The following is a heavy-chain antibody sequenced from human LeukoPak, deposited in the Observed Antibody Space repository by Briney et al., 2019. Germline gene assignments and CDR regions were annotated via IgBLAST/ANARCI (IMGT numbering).Heavy chain of an antibody. J-gene: IGHJ4*02. V-gene: IGHV3-23*01. D-gene: IGHD6-19*01. CDR1: GFTFSSYA. CDR2: ISGGGGST. CDR3: ARRRYNSAGNYFDY. Sequence: GGSLRLSCAASGFTFSSYAMSWVRQAPGKGLECVSGISGGGGSTYYADSVKGRFTISRGNSKNTLYLQMNSLRAEDTAVYYCARRRYNSAGNYFDYWGQGTLVTVSS.